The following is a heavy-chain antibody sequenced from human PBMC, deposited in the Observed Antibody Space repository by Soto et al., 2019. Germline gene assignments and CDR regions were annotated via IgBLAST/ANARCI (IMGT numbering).Heavy chain of an antibody. J-gene: IGHJ4*02. CDR1: GGSISSYY. V-gene: IGHV4-59*01. CDR2: IYYSGST. Sequence: LETLSLTCTVSGGSISSYYWSWIRQPPGKGLEWIGYIYYSGSTNYNPSLKSRVTISVDTSKNQFSLKLSSVTAADTAVYYCAGSTDPAFGVVTPSSLDYWGQGTLVTVSS. D-gene: IGHD3-3*01. CDR3: AGSTDPAFGVVTPSSLDY.